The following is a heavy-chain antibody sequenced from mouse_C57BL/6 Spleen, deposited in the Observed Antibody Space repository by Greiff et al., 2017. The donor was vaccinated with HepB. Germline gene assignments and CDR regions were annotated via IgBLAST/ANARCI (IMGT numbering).Heavy chain of an antibody. V-gene: IGHV5-4*01. CDR1: GFTFSSYA. CDR3: AREEELSYYFDY. J-gene: IGHJ2*01. Sequence: EVHLVESGGGLVKPGGSLKLSCAASGFTFSSYAMSWVRQTPEKRLEWVATISDGGSYTYYPDNVKGRFTISRDNAKNNLYLQMSHLKSEDTAMYYCAREEELSYYFDYWGQGTTLTVSS. CDR2: ISDGGSYT.